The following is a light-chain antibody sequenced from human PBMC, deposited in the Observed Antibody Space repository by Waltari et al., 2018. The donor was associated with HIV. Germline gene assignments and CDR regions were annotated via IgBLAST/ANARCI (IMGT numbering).Light chain of an antibody. V-gene: IGLV1-44*01. CDR1: SSNIAANT. CDR2: SNN. J-gene: IGLJ3*02. Sequence: QSVPTQSPSASGTPGQRVTISCSGSSSNIAANTVSWYQQFSGTAPKLLTHSNNQRPPGVTDRFSGTTSGTAASLAISGLQAEDEADYYCAAWDDGVNGWVFGGGTKLTVL. CDR3: AAWDDGVNGWV.